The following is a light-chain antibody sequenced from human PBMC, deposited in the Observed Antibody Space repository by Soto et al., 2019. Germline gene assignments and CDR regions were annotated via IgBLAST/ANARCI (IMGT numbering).Light chain of an antibody. J-gene: IGKJ3*01. Sequence: EIVMTQSPATLSVSPGERATLSCRAGQSVSSNLAWYQQKPGQAPRLLIYGASTRATGIPARFSGSGSGAEFTLTISSLQSEDFEVYFCQQYNNWPPVFGPGTKVDIK. CDR2: GAS. CDR3: QQYNNWPPV. CDR1: QSVSSN. V-gene: IGKV3-15*01.